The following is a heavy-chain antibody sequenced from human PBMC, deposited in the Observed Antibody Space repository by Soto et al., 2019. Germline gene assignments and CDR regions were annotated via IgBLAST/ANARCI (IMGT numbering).Heavy chain of an antibody. CDR2: IKQDGSEK. D-gene: IGHD2-15*01. CDR1: GFTFSSYW. J-gene: IGHJ5*02. Sequence: EVQLVESGGGLVQPGGSLRLSCAASGFTFSSYWMSWVRQAPGKGLEWVANIKQDGSEKYYVDSVKGRFTISRDNAKTSMYLQMNSLRAEDTAVYYGARGGRSGDGYTPGWFDPWGQGTLVTVSS. V-gene: IGHV3-7*01. CDR3: ARGGRSGDGYTPGWFDP.